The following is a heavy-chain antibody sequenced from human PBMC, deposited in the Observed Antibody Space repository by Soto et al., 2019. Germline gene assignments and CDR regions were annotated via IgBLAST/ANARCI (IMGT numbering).Heavy chain of an antibody. CDR3: ASADYGDYGFDY. CDR1: GITFSSYA. J-gene: IGHJ4*02. Sequence: EVQLLESGGGLVQPGGSLRLSCAASGITFSSYAMSWVRQAPGKGLEWVSGISDSGGSTYYADSVKGRFTISRDNSKNPLDLQVNCLRAEDTAVYYWASADYGDYGFDYWGQGTLGTVSS. V-gene: IGHV3-23*01. D-gene: IGHD4-17*01. CDR2: ISDSGGST.